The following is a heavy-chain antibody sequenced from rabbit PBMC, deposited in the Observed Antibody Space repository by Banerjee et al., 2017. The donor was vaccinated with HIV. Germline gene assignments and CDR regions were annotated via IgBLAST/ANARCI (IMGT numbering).Heavy chain of an antibody. D-gene: IGHD4-2*01. CDR3: ARESYAGSADYYPTYYFDL. V-gene: IGHV1S40*01. CDR2: IYVGSSGTT. CDR1: GFSFRRNYH. J-gene: IGHJ4*01. Sequence: QSLEESGGDLVKPGASLTLTCTASGFSFRRNYHMGWVRQAPGKGLEWIASIYVGSSGTTYYASWAKGRFTISKTSSTTVTLQMTSLAAADTATYFCARESYAGSADYYPTYYFDLWGPGTLVTVS.